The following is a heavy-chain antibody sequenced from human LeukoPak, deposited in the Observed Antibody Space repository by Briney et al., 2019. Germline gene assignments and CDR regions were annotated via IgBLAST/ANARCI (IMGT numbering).Heavy chain of an antibody. CDR3: AINYYDSSGYYPHYFYYYYGMDV. CDR2: MNPNSGNT. J-gene: IGHJ6*02. D-gene: IGHD3-22*01. CDR1: GYTFTSYD. V-gene: IGHV1-8*01. Sequence: GASVKVSCKASGYTFTSYDINWVRRATGQGLEWMGWMNPNSGNTGYAQKFQGRVTMTRNTSISTAYMELSSLRSEDTAVYYCAINYYDSSGYYPHYFYYYYGMDVWGQGTTVTVSS.